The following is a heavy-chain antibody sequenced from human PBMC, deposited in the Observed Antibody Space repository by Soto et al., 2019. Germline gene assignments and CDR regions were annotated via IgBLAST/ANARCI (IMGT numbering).Heavy chain of an antibody. V-gene: IGHV3-9*01. J-gene: IGHJ6*04. CDR3: AKDLFDSTGSRYYHAMDV. Sequence: EVQLVESGGGLVQPGRSLRLSCAASGFTFDDYAMHWVRQAPGKGLEWVSGINWNSDTIVYADSVKGRFTISRDNAKNYLYLQMNSLRPEDTALYYCAKDLFDSTGSRYYHAMDVGGKGTTVTVSS. CDR2: INWNSDTI. D-gene: IGHD3-22*01. CDR1: GFTFDDYA.